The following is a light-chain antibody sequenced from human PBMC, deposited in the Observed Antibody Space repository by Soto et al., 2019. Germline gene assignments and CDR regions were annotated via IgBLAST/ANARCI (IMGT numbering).Light chain of an antibody. Sequence: DIVMTQNPLSSPVTLGQPASISCRSSQSLVHSNGDTYLSWLQQRPGQPPRLLIRKISNRVSVVPDRFSGSGAGKEFTLKISRVEAEDVGIYYCLQATQFPWTFGQGTRVESK. J-gene: IGKJ1*01. CDR3: LQATQFPWT. CDR2: KIS. CDR1: QSLVHSNGDTY. V-gene: IGKV2-24*01.